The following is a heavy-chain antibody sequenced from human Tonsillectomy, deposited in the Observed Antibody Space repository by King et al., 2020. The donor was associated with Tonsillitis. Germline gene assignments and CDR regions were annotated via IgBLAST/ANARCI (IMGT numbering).Heavy chain of an antibody. CDR1: GFTFSSYW. D-gene: IGHD3-22*01. J-gene: IGHJ6*03. CDR2: INSDESST. CDR3: ARGKRSSGEYYDYYYYMDV. V-gene: IGHV3-74*01. Sequence: VQLVESGGGLVQPGGSLRLSCAASGFTFSSYWMHWVRQAPGKGLVWVSRINSDESSTSYADSVKGRFTISRDNAKNTLYLQMNSLRAEDTAVYYCARGKRSSGEYYDYYYYMDVWGKGTTVTVSS.